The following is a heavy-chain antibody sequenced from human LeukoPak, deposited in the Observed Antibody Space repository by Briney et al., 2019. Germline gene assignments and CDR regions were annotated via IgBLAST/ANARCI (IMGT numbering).Heavy chain of an antibody. Sequence: SVRVSCKASGFSFTNSAVQWVRQARGQGLEWIGWIVVGSGNTIYVQKFQERVTITRDMSTSTAYMELSSLRSEDTAVYYCAAGYIGGAMVTNAFDIWGQGTMVTVSS. CDR2: IVVGSGNT. D-gene: IGHD5-18*01. CDR3: AAGYIGGAMVTNAFDI. CDR1: GFSFTNSA. V-gene: IGHV1-58*01. J-gene: IGHJ3*02.